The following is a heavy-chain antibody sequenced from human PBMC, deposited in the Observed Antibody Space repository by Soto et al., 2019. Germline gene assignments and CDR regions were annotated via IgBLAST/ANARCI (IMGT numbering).Heavy chain of an antibody. CDR3: FGGNGGPQ. D-gene: IGHD3-16*01. Sequence: EVQLVESGGDLVQPGGSLRLSCATSDFTFRNYWMNWVHQAPGKGLEWVANIKPDGSATNYVDSVKGRFTISRDNVRNSVSLQMNSLRVEDTAVYFCFGGNGGPQWGQGTLVTVSS. CDR1: DFTFRNYW. J-gene: IGHJ4*02. CDR2: IKPDGSAT. V-gene: IGHV3-7*03.